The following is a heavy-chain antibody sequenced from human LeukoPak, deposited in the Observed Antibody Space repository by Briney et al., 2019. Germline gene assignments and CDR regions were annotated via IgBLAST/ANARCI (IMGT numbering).Heavy chain of an antibody. CDR2: IRASGDRT. Sequence: GSLRLSCVVSGFTFINYGMSWVRQAPGKGLEWVSTIRASGDRTYYAGSVKGRFTMSGDKSKNTLYLQMSNLRAEDTAVYHCAVLAVPAVGYWGQGTLVIVSS. CDR1: GFTFINYG. D-gene: IGHD2-15*01. CDR3: AVLAVPAVGY. V-gene: IGHV3-23*01. J-gene: IGHJ4*02.